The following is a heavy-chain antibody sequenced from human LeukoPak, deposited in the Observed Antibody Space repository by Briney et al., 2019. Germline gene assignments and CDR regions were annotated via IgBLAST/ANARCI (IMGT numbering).Heavy chain of an antibody. CDR2: VYTSGST. CDR1: GGSITSSSYY. J-gene: IGHJ4*02. CDR3: ARDAPPAYCSGGSCYFDY. D-gene: IGHD2-15*01. Sequence: TSETLSLTCTVSGGSITSSSYYWGWIRQPPGKGLEWIGRVYTSGSTDYNPSLKSRVTISFDTTKNQFSLNLSSVTAADTAVYYCARDAPPAYCSGGSCYFDYWGQGTLVTVSS. V-gene: IGHV4-39*07.